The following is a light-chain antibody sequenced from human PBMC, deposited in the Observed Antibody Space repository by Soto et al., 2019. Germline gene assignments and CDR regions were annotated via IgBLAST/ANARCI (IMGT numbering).Light chain of an antibody. Sequence: DIQMTQSPSSLSASVGDRVTITCRASQSFSNYLNWYQQKPGKAPKLLMFAASSLQSGVPSRFSGGGSGTDFTLTISSLQPEDFTTYYCQHSYSTPRTFGPGTKVDSK. V-gene: IGKV1-39*01. CDR3: QHSYSTPRT. CDR2: AAS. CDR1: QSFSNY. J-gene: IGKJ1*01.